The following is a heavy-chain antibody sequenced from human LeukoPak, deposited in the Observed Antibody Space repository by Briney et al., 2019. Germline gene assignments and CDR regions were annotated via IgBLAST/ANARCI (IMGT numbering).Heavy chain of an antibody. CDR2: MNPNSGNT. CDR3: ARDPATYYDSRLHYYFDY. V-gene: IGHV1-8*02. CDR1: GYTFTSYG. D-gene: IGHD3-22*01. Sequence: ASVKVSCKASGYTFTSYGINWVRQATGQGLEWMGWMNPNSGNTGYAQKFQGRVTMTRNTSISTAYMELSSLRSEDTAVYYCARDPATYYDSRLHYYFDYWGQGTLVTVSS. J-gene: IGHJ4*02.